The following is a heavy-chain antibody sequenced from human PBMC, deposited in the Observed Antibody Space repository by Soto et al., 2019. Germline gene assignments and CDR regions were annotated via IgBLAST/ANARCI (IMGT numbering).Heavy chain of an antibody. Sequence: ASVKVSCKASGYTFTSYYMHWVRQAPGQRLEWMGWINAGNGNTKYSQKFQGRVTITRDTSASTAYMELSSLRSEDTAVYYCASSATTADYYYGMDVWGQGTTVTVSS. V-gene: IGHV1-3*01. CDR3: ASSATTADYYYGMDV. J-gene: IGHJ6*02. CDR1: GYTFTSYY. D-gene: IGHD1-26*01. CDR2: INAGNGNT.